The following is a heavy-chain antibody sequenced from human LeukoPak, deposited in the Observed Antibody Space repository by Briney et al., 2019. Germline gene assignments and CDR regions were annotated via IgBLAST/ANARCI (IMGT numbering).Heavy chain of an antibody. CDR3: VRRVNTYGGWFDR. V-gene: IGHV4-39*01. CDR2: IDYRGRT. D-gene: IGHD1/OR15-1a*01. CDR1: GDSISSSNFH. Sequence: SETLSLTCTVSGDSISSSNFHWGWIRPSPGKGLEWIGTIDYRGRTFYNPSLNNRVTISADTSRNQLSLKLSSVTATDTAIYYCVRRVNTYGGWFDRWGQGALVTVSS. J-gene: IGHJ5*02.